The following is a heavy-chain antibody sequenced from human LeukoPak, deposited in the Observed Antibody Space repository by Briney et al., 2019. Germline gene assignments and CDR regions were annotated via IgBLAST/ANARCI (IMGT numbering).Heavy chain of an antibody. CDR3: ARDTAILRFLEWLSPFFDY. CDR2: ISAYNGNT. Sequence: ASVKVSCKASGYTFTSYGISWVRQAPGQGLEWMGWISAYNGNTNYAHKLQGRVTMTTDTSTSTAYMELRSLRSDDTAVYYCARDTAILRFLEWLSPFFDYWGQGTLVTVSS. CDR1: GYTFTSYG. D-gene: IGHD3-3*01. J-gene: IGHJ4*02. V-gene: IGHV1-18*01.